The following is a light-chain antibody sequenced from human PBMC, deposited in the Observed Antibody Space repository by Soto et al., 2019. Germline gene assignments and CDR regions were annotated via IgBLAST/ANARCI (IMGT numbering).Light chain of an antibody. V-gene: IGKV3-20*01. CDR2: GAS. Sequence: EIVLTQSPGTLSLSPGERATLSCRASQSISSSYLAWYQQKPGQAPRLLVYGASSRATGIPDRFSGSGSGTDFTLTISRLEPEDRVVYYCQQYGSSRFSFGPGTKVDIK. CDR1: QSISSSY. CDR3: QQYGSSRFS. J-gene: IGKJ3*01.